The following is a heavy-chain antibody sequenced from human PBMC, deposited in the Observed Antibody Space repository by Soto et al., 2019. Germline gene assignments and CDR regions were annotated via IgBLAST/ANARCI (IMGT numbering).Heavy chain of an antibody. Sequence: LSLTCTISGASISSYHWSWVRQPPGRGLEWIADISDSGSTNYNPSLKNRVTVSVDTSKNQFSLRLSSVTAADTAVYYCARETDAWRPLDCWGQGTLVTVSS. V-gene: IGHV4-59*01. J-gene: IGHJ4*02. CDR2: ISDSGST. CDR1: GASISSYH. CDR3: ARETDAWRPLDC.